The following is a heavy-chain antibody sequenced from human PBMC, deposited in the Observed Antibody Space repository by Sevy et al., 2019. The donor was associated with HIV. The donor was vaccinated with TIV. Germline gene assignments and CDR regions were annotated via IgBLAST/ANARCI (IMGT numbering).Heavy chain of an antibody. CDR2: ISGSGGRT. CDR3: AKDPYSSGEYFQK. Sequence: GGSVRLSCKASGFNFNNYAISWVRQAPGKGLEWVSTISGSGGRTYTAESVRGRLTISRDNSKRTVYLQMNSLRGDDTAIYYCAKDPYSSGEYFQKWGQGARVTVSS. V-gene: IGHV3-23*01. CDR1: GFNFNNYA. D-gene: IGHD3-22*01. J-gene: IGHJ1*01.